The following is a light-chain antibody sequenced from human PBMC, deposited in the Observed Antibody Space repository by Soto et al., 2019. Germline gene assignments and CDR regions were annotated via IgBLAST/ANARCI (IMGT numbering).Light chain of an antibody. Sequence: QAPLTQHPSVSGSPGQSITISCTGTISDVGGYNYVSWYQQHPGKAPKLMIYEVSNRPSGVSNRFSGSKSGKKASLTISGLQAEDEADYYCSSYTSSSTLYVFGTGTKVTV. CDR2: EVS. CDR1: ISDVGGYNY. CDR3: SSYTSSSTLYV. V-gene: IGLV2-14*01. J-gene: IGLJ1*01.